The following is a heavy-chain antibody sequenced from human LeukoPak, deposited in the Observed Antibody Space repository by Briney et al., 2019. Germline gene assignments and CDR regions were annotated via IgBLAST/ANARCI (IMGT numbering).Heavy chain of an antibody. D-gene: IGHD3-10*01. V-gene: IGHV3-23*01. CDR2: ISSSGDTT. Sequence: GGSLRLSCAASGFNFATHAMTWVRQAPGKGLEWVSAISSSGDTTHYADSVKGHFTISRDNSRHTLFLQMNSLRAEDTAIYYCAKDSYVSVSPLHTFDVWGQGTMVAVSS. CDR1: GFNFATHA. J-gene: IGHJ3*01. CDR3: AKDSYVSVSPLHTFDV.